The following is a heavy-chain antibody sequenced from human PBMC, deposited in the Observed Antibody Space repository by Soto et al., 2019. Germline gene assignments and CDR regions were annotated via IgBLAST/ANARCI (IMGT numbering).Heavy chain of an antibody. J-gene: IGHJ5*02. D-gene: IGHD2-2*01. V-gene: IGHV4-34*01. CDR3: ARGRGYQPLRWFDP. CDR2: INHSGST. Sequence: QVQLQQWGAGLLKPSETLSLTCPVYGGSFSGYYWSWIRQPPGKGLEWIGEINHSGSTNYNPSLKSRVTISVDTSKNQFSLKLSSVTAADTAVYYCARGRGYQPLRWFDPWGQGTLVTVSS. CDR1: GGSFSGYY.